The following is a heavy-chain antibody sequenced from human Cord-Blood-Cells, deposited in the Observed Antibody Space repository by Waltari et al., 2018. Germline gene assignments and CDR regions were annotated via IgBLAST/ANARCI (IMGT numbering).Heavy chain of an antibody. J-gene: IGHJ4*02. CDR2: IKQDGSEK. V-gene: IGHV3-7*01. CDR3: ARDGWSGYDFFDY. D-gene: IGHD5-12*01. Sequence: EVQLVESGGGLVQPGGSLRLSCAASGFTVSSSWMSWVSKAPGKGLEWVANIKQDGSEKYYVDSVKGRFTISRDNAKNSLYLQMNSLRAEDTAVYYCARDGWSGYDFFDYWGQGTLVTVSS. CDR1: GFTVSSSW.